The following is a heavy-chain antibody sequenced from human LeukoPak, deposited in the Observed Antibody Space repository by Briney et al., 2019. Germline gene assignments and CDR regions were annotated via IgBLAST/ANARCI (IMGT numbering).Heavy chain of an antibody. CDR3: ARDAGFGVVHY. J-gene: IGHJ4*02. CDR2: IYYSGST. D-gene: IGHD3-3*01. V-gene: IGHV4-30-4*01. Sequence: PSETLSLTCTVSGGSISSGDYYWSRIRQPPGKGLEWIGYIYYSGSTYYNPSLKSRVTISVDTSKNQFSLKLSSVAAADTAVYYCARDAGFGVVHYWGQGTLVTVSS. CDR1: GGSISSGDYY.